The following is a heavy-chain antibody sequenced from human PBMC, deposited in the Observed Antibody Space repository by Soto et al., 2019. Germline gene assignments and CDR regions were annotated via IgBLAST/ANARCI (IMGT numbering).Heavy chain of an antibody. CDR3: GGRAYLSSGFSGPDSYNWFDV. CDR2: IYPGDSNT. CDR1: GYSFTSYW. J-gene: IGHJ5*02. Sequence: ESLKISCKGSGYSFTSYWIGWVRQVPGKGLEWMGIIYPGDSNTRYSPSFQGQVTISADKSISTAYLQWSSLKASDTAMYYCGGRAYLSSGFSGPDSYNWFDVWGQGTRVTVSS. V-gene: IGHV5-51*01. D-gene: IGHD2-8*02.